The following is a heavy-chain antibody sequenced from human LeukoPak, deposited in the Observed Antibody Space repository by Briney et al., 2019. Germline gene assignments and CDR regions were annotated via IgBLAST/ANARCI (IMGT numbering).Heavy chain of an antibody. CDR3: AKDSLGYCSSTSCFLFDY. D-gene: IGHD2-2*01. Sequence: PGGSLRLSCAASGFTFSSYAMSWVRQAPGKGLEWVSAISGSGGSTYYADSVKGRFTISRDNSKNTLYLQMNSLRAEDTAVYYCAKDSLGYCSSTSCFLFDYWGQGTLVTVSS. J-gene: IGHJ4*02. CDR2: ISGSGGST. CDR1: GFTFSSYA. V-gene: IGHV3-23*01.